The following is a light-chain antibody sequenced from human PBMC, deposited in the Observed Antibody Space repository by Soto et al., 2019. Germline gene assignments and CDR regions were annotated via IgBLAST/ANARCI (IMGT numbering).Light chain of an antibody. CDR3: QQYYSTPRT. Sequence: GERATLSCRASQSVSSRDLAWYQQRPGQPPKLLFSWASTRESGVPDRFSASGSGTDFTLSIGSLQAEDVAVYYCQQYYSTPRTFGQGTKVEIK. J-gene: IGKJ1*01. CDR1: QSVSSRD. V-gene: IGKV4-1*01. CDR2: WAS.